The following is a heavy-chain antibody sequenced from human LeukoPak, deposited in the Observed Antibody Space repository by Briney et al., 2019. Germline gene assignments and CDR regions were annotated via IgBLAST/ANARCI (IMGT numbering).Heavy chain of an antibody. V-gene: IGHV4-30-4*01. Sequence: SVTLSLTCTVSGGSISSGDYYWSWIRQPPGKGLEWIGYIYYSGSTYYNPSLKSRVTISVDTSKNQFSLKLISVTAADTAVYYCARTIYGGNSRSYYYYGMDVWGQGTTVTVSS. CDR1: GGSISSGDYY. CDR2: IYYSGST. CDR3: ARTIYGGNSRSYYYYGMDV. J-gene: IGHJ6*02. D-gene: IGHD4-23*01.